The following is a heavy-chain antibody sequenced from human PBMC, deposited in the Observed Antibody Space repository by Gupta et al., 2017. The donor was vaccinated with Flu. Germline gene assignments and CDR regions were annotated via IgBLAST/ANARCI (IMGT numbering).Heavy chain of an antibody. CDR2: IYPEDSDT. V-gene: IGHV5-51*03. J-gene: IGHJ3*02. CDR1: GYDFATYW. CDR3: ARLRNSSPLASFDI. D-gene: IGHD5-18*01. Sequence: EVQLEQSRAEVKKSGESLKISCKAFGYDFATYWIVWVRQMPGKGLDWMGIIYPEDSDTRYNPSFEGQVIISSDTSSHTAYLQWRSLQASDTATYFCARLRNSSPLASFDIWGQGTRVTVSP.